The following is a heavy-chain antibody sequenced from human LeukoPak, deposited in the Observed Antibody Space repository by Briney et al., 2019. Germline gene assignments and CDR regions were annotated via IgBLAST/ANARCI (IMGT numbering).Heavy chain of an antibody. D-gene: IGHD6-6*01. CDR3: ARDQYSSSSTGVY. V-gene: IGHV3-66*02. Sequence: GGSLRLSCAASGFTFRTYWMSWVRQAPGKGLEWVSVIYSGGSTYYSDSVTGRFTISRDNSKNTLYLQMNSLRAEDTAVYYCARDQYSSSSTGVYWGQGTLVTVSS. CDR2: IYSGGST. CDR1: GFTFRTYW. J-gene: IGHJ4*02.